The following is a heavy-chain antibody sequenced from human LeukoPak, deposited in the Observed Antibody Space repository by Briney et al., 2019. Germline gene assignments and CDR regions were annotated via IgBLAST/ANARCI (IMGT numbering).Heavy chain of an antibody. J-gene: IGHJ4*02. CDR1: GYTFTSYG. Sequence: ASVKVSCKASGYTFTSYGISWVRQAPGQGLEWMGWSSAYNGNTNYAQKLQGRVTMTTDTSTSTAYMELRSLRSDDTAVYYCARDRGSGWYVGDVGKLDYWGQGTLVTVSS. D-gene: IGHD6-19*01. CDR2: SSAYNGNT. V-gene: IGHV1-18*01. CDR3: ARDRGSGWYVGDVGKLDY.